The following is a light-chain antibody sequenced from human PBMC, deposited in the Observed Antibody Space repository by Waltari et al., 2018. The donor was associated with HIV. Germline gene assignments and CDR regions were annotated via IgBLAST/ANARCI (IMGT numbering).Light chain of an antibody. J-gene: IGKJ3*01. CDR2: SAS. CDR3: QQGNSFPLT. Sequence: DVQMTQSPFSVSASVGDSVTITCRASQGIGRYLAWYQQRPGTAPKLLISSASTLESGVPSRFSGSGSGTDFTLTISSLQPEDFTTYYCQQGNSFPLTFGPGTKVDIK. CDR1: QGIGRY. V-gene: IGKV1-12*01.